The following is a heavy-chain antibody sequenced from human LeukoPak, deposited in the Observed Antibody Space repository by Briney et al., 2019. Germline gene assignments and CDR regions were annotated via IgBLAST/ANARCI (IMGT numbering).Heavy chain of an antibody. CDR3: ARDRSGSCCEANFDY. J-gene: IGHJ4*02. V-gene: IGHV3-30*04. CDR1: GFTFTSYT. D-gene: IGHD1-26*01. CDR2: VSYDGRNE. Sequence: PGRSLRLSCAASGFTFTSYTMHWVRQAPGKGLEWVTTVSYDGRNEFYADSMKGRFTISRDNSKNTLYLQTNSLRAEDTAVYYCARDRSGSCCEANFDYWGQGTLVTVSS.